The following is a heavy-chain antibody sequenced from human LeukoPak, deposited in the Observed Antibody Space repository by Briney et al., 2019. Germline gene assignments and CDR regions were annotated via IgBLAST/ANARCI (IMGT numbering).Heavy chain of an antibody. CDR2: ISASPYI. J-gene: IGHJ3*02. D-gene: IGHD2/OR15-2a*01. Sequence: GGSLRLSCAASGFTFSSYSMNWARQAPGKGLEWVSSISASPYIYYADSVKGRFTIPRDDSKNSLYLQMNSLRAEDTALYYCARGGLSGQRTDLFDIWGQGTMVTVSS. V-gene: IGHV3-21*01. CDR1: GFTFSSYS. CDR3: ARGGLSGQRTDLFDI.